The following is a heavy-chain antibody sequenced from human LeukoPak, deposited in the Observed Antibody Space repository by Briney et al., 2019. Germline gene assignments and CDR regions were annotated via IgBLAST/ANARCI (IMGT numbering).Heavy chain of an antibody. CDR2: INPNSGGT. J-gene: IGHJ4*02. D-gene: IGHD3-10*01. V-gene: IGHV1-2*02. CDR1: GYTFTGYY. CDR3: ARANLIWFGELLGNFDY. Sequence: ASVKVSCKASGYTFTGYYMHWVRQAPGQGLEWMGWINPNSGGTNYAQKFQGRVTMIRDTSISTAYMELSRLRSDDTAVYYCARANLIWFGELLGNFDYWGQGTLVTVSS.